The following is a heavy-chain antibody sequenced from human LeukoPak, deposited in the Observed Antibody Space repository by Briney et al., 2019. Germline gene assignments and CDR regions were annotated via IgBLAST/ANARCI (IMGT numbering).Heavy chain of an antibody. CDR3: AKGSGSHAFDI. Sequence: HPGGSLRLSCAASGFTFSSYAMSWVRQTPGKGLEWVSAISSSGGSTYYADSVKGRFTISRDNSKNTLNLQMNSLRAEDTAVYYCAKGSGSHAFDIWGQGTMVTVSS. CDR2: ISSSGGST. J-gene: IGHJ3*02. V-gene: IGHV3-23*01. D-gene: IGHD1-26*01. CDR1: GFTFSSYA.